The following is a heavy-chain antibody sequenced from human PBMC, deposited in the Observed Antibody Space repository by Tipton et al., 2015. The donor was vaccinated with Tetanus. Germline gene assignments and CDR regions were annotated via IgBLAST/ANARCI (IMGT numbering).Heavy chain of an antibody. Sequence: TLSLTCTVSGDSISRGGYFWNWIRQRPGKGPEWIGYIYYSGSTYYNPSLKSRISMSVDTSKNHFSLNLTSVTAADTAMYYCARDQGGGRVVRLNWFDPWGQGTLVTVSS. CDR1: GDSISRGGYF. CDR2: IYYSGST. J-gene: IGHJ5*02. V-gene: IGHV4-31*03. D-gene: IGHD6-6*01. CDR3: ARDQGGGRVVRLNWFDP.